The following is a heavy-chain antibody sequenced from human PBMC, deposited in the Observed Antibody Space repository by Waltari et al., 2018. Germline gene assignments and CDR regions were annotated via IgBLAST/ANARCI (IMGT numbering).Heavy chain of an antibody. Sequence: QVQLQQWGAGLLKPSETLSLTCAVYGGSFSGYYWSWIRQPPGKGLEWIGAINHSGSTNYNPSLRSRVTISVDTSKNQFSLKLSSVTAADTAVYYCARGYSSSWSPFDYWGQGTLVTVSS. CDR1: GGSFSGYY. CDR2: INHSGST. CDR3: ARGYSSSWSPFDY. J-gene: IGHJ4*02. D-gene: IGHD6-13*01. V-gene: IGHV4-34*01.